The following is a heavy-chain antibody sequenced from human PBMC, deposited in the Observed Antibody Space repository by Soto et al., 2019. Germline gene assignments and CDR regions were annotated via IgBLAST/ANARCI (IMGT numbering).Heavy chain of an antibody. J-gene: IGHJ4*02. Sequence: EVQLLESGGVLVQPGGSLRLTCAASGFTFSTYAMAWVRKAPGKGLEWVSSISSSSGSTFYADSVKGRFTISRDNSEKTLSRQMNSLRAEDTAVYYCANQPLKVPRRFVYGGQGTRVTVSS. CDR1: GFTFSTYA. CDR2: ISSSSGST. V-gene: IGHV3-23*01. CDR3: ANQPLKVPRRFVY.